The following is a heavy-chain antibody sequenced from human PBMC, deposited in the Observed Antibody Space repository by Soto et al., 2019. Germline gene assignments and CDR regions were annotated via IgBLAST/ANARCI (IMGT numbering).Heavy chain of an antibody. Sequence: GGSLRLSCAASGFTFSSYGMHWVRQAPGKGLEWVAVISYDGSNKYYADSVKGRFTISRDNSKNTLYLQMNSLRAEDTAVYYCAKDVQWLGLQSRDYYFDYWGQGTLVTVSS. CDR1: GFTFSSYG. V-gene: IGHV3-30*18. D-gene: IGHD3-22*01. J-gene: IGHJ4*02. CDR3: AKDVQWLGLQSRDYYFDY. CDR2: ISYDGSNK.